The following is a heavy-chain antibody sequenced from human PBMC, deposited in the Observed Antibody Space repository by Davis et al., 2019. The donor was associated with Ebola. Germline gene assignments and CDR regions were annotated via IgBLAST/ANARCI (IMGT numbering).Heavy chain of an antibody. J-gene: IGHJ4*02. Sequence: AASVKVSCKASGYTFTSHGISRVRLAPGQGLEWMGWISAYSGHTNYAQKLQGRVTMTTDTSTSTAYMELRSLRSDDTAEYYCARGRNNGWDFDNWGQGTLVTVSS. D-gene: IGHD1/OR15-1a*01. CDR3: ARGRNNGWDFDN. CDR2: ISAYSGHT. CDR1: GYTFTSHG. V-gene: IGHV1-18*01.